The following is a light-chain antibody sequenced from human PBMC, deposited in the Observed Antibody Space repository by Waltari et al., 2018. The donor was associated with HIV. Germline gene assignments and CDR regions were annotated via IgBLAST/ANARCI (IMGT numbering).Light chain of an antibody. V-gene: IGLV2-14*03. CDR3: SSYTTTNTHVV. Sequence: QSALTQPASVSGSPGQSITISCTGTSSDVGGYNYVSWYQQHPGEGPELIIYDVNNRPTGVSNRFSGSKSGNTASLTISGLQTEDEADYFCSSYTTTNTHVVFGGGTKLTVL. J-gene: IGLJ2*01. CDR1: SSDVGGYNY. CDR2: DVN.